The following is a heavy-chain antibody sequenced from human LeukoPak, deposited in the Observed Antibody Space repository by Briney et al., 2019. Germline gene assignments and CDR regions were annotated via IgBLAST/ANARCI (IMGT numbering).Heavy chain of an antibody. D-gene: IGHD6-6*01. CDR1: GFTFSSYA. CDR3: ARETAGWGIAARPRWFDP. V-gene: IGHV3-30-3*01. J-gene: IGHJ5*02. CDR2: ISYDGSNK. Sequence: GRSLRLSCAASGFTFSSYAMHWVRQAPGKGLEWVAVISYDGSNKYYADSVKGRFTISRDNSKNTLYPQMNSLRAEDTAVYYCARETAGWGIAARPRWFDPWGQGTLVTVSS.